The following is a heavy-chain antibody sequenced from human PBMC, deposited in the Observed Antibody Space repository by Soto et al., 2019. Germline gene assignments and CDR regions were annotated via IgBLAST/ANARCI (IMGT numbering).Heavy chain of an antibody. CDR2: IWYDGSIK. J-gene: IGHJ4*02. CDR1: GFTFSSYG. CDR3: AREGEEAKRYISSWLIY. V-gene: IGHV3-33*01. D-gene: IGHD6-13*01. Sequence: QVQLVESGGGVVQPGRSLTLSCAASGFTFSSYGMHWVRQAPGKGLEWVALIWYDGSIKYYGDSVKGRFTISRDNSKNTLYLQMNSLGAEDTAVYYCAREGEEAKRYISSWLIYWGQGTLVTVSS.